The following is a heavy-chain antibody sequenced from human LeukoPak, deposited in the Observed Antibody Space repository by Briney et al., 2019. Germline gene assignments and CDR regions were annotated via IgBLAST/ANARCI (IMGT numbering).Heavy chain of an antibody. CDR3: TKVSGGYFDRFDY. Sequence: GGSLRLSCTASGFTFGDYAMSWVRQAPGKGLEWVGFIRSKAYGGTTEYAASVKGRFTISRDDSKSIAYLQMNSLKTEDTAVYYCTKVSGGYFDRFDYWGQGTLVTVSS. D-gene: IGHD3-22*01. V-gene: IGHV3-49*04. CDR1: GFTFGDYA. J-gene: IGHJ4*02. CDR2: IRSKAYGGTT.